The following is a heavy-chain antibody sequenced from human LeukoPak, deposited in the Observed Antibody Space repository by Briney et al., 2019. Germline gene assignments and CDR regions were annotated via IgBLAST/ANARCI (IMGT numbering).Heavy chain of an antibody. V-gene: IGHV3-23*01. D-gene: IGHD3-3*01. CDR1: GFTFSSYA. Sequence: GGSLRLSCAASGFTFSSYAMSWVRQAPGKGLEWVSAISGSGGSTYYADSVKGRFTISRDNSKNTLYLRMNSLRAEDTAVYYCAKDHMVLSYDFWSGYYSEYFDYWGQGTLVTVSS. CDR2: ISGSGGST. J-gene: IGHJ4*02. CDR3: AKDHMVLSYDFWSGYYSEYFDY.